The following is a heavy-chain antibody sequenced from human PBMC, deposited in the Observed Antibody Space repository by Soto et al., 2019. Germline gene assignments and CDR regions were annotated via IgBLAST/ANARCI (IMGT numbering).Heavy chain of an antibody. CDR3: ARVGDVHDAFDI. D-gene: IGHD3-3*01. V-gene: IGHV3-11*01. J-gene: IGHJ3*02. Sequence: GGSLRLSCAASGFTFSDYYMSWIRQAPGKGLEWVSYISSSGSTIYYAESVKGRFTISRDKAKKSLYMQINNLRAEDTAVYYCARVGDVHDAFDIWGQGTMVTVSS. CDR2: ISSSGSTI. CDR1: GFTFSDYY.